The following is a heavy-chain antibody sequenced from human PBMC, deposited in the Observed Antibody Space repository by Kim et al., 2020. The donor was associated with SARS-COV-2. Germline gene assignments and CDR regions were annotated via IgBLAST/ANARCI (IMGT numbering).Heavy chain of an antibody. CDR1: GYTFTTYG. Sequence: ASVKVSCKASGYTFTTYGIIWVRQAPGQGLEWMGWISTYDGNTNYAQKFQGRVTMTTDTSTRTVYMDLRSLRSDDTAAYYCAGDLVGDPAAAPCYYYFGMDVWGQGTTVTVSS. V-gene: IGHV1-18*01. CDR2: ISTYDGNT. J-gene: IGHJ6*02. CDR3: AGDLVGDPAAAPCYYYFGMDV. D-gene: IGHD4-17*01.